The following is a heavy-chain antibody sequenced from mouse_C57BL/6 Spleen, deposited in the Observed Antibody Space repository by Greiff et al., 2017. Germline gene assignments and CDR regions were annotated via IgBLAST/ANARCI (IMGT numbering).Heavy chain of an antibody. CDR2: IYPGDGDT. CDR3: ARSLYYYGDYYAMDY. J-gene: IGHJ4*01. D-gene: IGHD1-1*01. Sequence: QVQLQQSGPELVKPGASVKISCKASGYAFSSSWMNWVKQRPGKGLEWIGRIYPGDGDTNYNGKFKGKATLTADKSSSTAYMQLSSLTSEDSAVYFCARSLYYYGDYYAMDYWGQGTSVTVSS. V-gene: IGHV1-82*01. CDR1: GYAFSSSW.